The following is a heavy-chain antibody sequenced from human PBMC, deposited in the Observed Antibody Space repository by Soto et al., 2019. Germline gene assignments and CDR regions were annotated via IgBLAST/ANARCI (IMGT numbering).Heavy chain of an antibody. CDR1: GGSFSGYY. CDR3: ARAMVRGVTALDY. D-gene: IGHD3-10*01. V-gene: IGHV4-34*01. CDR2: INHSGST. Sequence: PSETLSLTCAVYGGSFSGYYWSWIRQPPGKGLEWIGEINHSGSTNYNPSLKSRVTISVDTSKNQFSLKLSSVTAADTAVYYCARAMVRGVTALDYWGQGTLVTVSS. J-gene: IGHJ4*02.